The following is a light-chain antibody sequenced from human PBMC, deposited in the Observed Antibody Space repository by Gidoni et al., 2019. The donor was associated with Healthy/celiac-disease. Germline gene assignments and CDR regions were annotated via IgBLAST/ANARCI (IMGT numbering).Light chain of an antibody. CDR1: NSGSKS. Sequence: SYFLTKPPSVSVAPGQTARITWGGNNSGSKSVHWYQQKPGQAPVRVVDDDSDRTSGIPERFSGSNAGNTATRTSSRVEAGDEADYYWQVWDSSSDQPVFGGGTKLTVL. V-gene: IGLV3-21*02. CDR3: QVWDSSSDQPV. CDR2: DDS. J-gene: IGLJ2*01.